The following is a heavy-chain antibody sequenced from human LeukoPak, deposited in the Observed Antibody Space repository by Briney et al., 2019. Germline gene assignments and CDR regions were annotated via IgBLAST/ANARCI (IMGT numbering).Heavy chain of an antibody. J-gene: IGHJ4*02. CDR1: GGTFSSYA. CDR2: IIPIFGTA. Sequence: SVKVSCKASGGTFSSYAISWVRQAPGQGLEWMGGIIPIFGTANYAQKFQGRVTVTTDESTSTAYMELSSLRSEDTAVYYCARSPGGDGYNFDYWGQGTLVTVSS. V-gene: IGHV1-69*05. D-gene: IGHD5-24*01. CDR3: ARSPGGDGYNFDY.